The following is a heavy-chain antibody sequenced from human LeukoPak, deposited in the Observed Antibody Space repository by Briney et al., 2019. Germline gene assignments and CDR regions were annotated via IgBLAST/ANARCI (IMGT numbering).Heavy chain of an antibody. D-gene: IGHD6-6*01. CDR1: GFTFSGSA. V-gene: IGHV3-73*01. CDR3: TRHPDFLAYSSSY. Sequence: GGSLRLSCAASGFTFSGSAMHWVRQASGKGLEWVGRIRSKANSYATAYAASVKGRFTISRDDSKDTAYLQMNSLKTEDTAVYYCTRHPDFLAYSSSYWGQGTLVTVSS. CDR2: IRSKANSYAT. J-gene: IGHJ4*02.